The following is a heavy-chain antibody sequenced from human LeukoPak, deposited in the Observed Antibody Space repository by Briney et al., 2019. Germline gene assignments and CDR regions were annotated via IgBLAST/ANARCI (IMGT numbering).Heavy chain of an antibody. CDR2: IIPIFGIA. J-gene: IGHJ6*02. CDR1: GGTFSSYA. V-gene: IGHV1-69*04. CDR3: ARDWSWFGEISYYYGMDV. D-gene: IGHD3-10*01. Sequence: GASAKVSCKASGGTFSSYAISWVRQAPGQGLEWMGRIIPIFGIANYAQKFQGRVTITADKSTSTAYMELSSLRSEDTAVYYCARDWSWFGEISYYYGMDVWGQGTTVTVSS.